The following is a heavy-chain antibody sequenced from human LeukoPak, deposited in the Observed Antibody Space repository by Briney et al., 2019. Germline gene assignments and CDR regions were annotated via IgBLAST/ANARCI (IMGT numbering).Heavy chain of an antibody. CDR2: VYYSGST. CDR1: GGSLSSCY. D-gene: IGHD3-10*01. V-gene: IGHV4-59*01. J-gene: IGHJ6*02. CDR3: ARAAPSYYGSGSLGSYYYGMDV. Sequence: PSETLSLTCTVSGGSLSSCYWSWIRQPPGKGLEWIGYVYYSGSTNYNPSLKSRVAISIDTSKNQFSLKLSSVTAADTAMYYCARAAPSYYGSGSLGSYYYGMDVWGQGTTVTVSS.